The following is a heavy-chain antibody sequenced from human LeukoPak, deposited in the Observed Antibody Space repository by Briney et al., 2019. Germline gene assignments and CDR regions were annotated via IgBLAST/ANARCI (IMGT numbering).Heavy chain of an antibody. CDR1: GFTFSDYW. D-gene: IGHD4-17*01. V-gene: IGHV3-7*01. CDR3: AVTTRSRAFDY. CDR2: IRQDGGDF. Sequence: PGGSLRLSCAASGFTFSDYWMSWVRQDPGKGLAWVANIRQDGGDFNHVDSVKGRFTISRDNARNSLFLQMNNLRVEDTAVYYCAVTTRSRAFDYWGQGTLVTVSS. J-gene: IGHJ4*02.